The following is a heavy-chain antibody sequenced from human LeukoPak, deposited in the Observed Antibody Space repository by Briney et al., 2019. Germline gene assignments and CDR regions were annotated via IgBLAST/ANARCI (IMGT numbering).Heavy chain of an antibody. Sequence: SETLSLTCTVSGGSISSSSYYWGWIRQPPGKGLEWIGSFYYSGSTSYNPSLKSRVTISVDTSKNQFSLKLSSVTAADTAVYYCARHRASYGAFDIWGHGTLVTVSS. CDR1: GGSISSSSYY. J-gene: IGHJ3*02. CDR2: FYYSGST. CDR3: ARHRASYGAFDI. D-gene: IGHD3-10*01. V-gene: IGHV4-39*01.